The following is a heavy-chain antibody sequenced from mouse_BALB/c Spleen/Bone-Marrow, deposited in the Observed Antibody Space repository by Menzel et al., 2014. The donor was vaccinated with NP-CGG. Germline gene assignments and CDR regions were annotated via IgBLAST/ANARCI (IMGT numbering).Heavy chain of an antibody. CDR2: ISSGSSTI. Sequence: DVMLVESGGGLVQPGGSRKFSCAASGFTFSSFGMHWVRQAPEKGLEWVAYISSGSSTIYYADTVKGRFTISRDNPKNTLFLQMTSLRSEDTAMYYCARYYGNYSGYFDVWGAGTTVTVSS. J-gene: IGHJ1*01. CDR3: ARYYGNYSGYFDV. D-gene: IGHD2-1*01. CDR1: GFTFSSFG. V-gene: IGHV5-17*02.